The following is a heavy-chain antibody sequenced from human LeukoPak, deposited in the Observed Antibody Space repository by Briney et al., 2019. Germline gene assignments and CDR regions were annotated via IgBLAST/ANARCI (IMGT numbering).Heavy chain of an antibody. CDR3: ARHSSGYYDAFDI. Sequence: PSETLSLTCTVSGGSISSSSYYWGWIRQPPGKGLEWIGSIYYSGSTYYNPSLKSRVTISVDTSKNQFSLKLSSVTAADTAAYYCARHSSGYYDAFDIWGQGTMVTVSS. CDR2: IYYSGST. V-gene: IGHV4-39*01. CDR1: GGSISSSSYY. J-gene: IGHJ3*02. D-gene: IGHD3-22*01.